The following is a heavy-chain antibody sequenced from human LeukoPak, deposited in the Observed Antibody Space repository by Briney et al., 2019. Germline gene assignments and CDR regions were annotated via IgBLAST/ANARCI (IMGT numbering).Heavy chain of an antibody. D-gene: IGHD1-26*01. V-gene: IGHV4-61*02. J-gene: IGHJ4*02. CDR1: GYSISSAYY. Sequence: SETLSLTCTVSGYSISSAYYWGWIRQPAGKGLEWIGRIYTSGSTNYNPSLKSRVTISVDTSRNQFSLKLSSVTAADTAVYYCAREGVGATRFPTYYFDCWGQGTLVTVSS. CDR2: IYTSGST. CDR3: AREGVGATRFPTYYFDC.